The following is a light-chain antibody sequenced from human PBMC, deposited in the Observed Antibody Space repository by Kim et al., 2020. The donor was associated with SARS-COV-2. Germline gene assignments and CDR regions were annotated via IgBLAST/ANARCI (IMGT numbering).Light chain of an antibody. CDR3: QQYDSNPIT. J-gene: IGKJ5*01. CDR1: QSISNW. V-gene: IGKV1-5*03. CDR2: AAS. Sequence: DIQMTQSPSTLSASVGDRVTITCRASQSISNWLAWYQQKPGKAPNLLIYAASNLESGVPLRFSGSGSGTEFTLTISSLQPDDFATYYCQQYDSNPITFGQGTRLEIK.